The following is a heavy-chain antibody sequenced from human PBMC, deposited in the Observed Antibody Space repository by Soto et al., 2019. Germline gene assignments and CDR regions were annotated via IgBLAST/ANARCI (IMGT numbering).Heavy chain of an antibody. CDR3: AKQRADYGSGADTFYFDS. D-gene: IGHD3-10*01. J-gene: IGHJ4*02. CDR2: LSGSGGTT. Sequence: EVQLLESGGGLVQPGGSLRLSCTVSGVTFSNYAMNLVRQAPGKGLEWVSSLSGSGGTTYYADSVKGRFIISRDNSQNTLYLLMNSLRAEDTALYYCAKQRADYGSGADTFYFDSWGQGALVTVSS. V-gene: IGHV3-23*01. CDR1: GVTFSNYA.